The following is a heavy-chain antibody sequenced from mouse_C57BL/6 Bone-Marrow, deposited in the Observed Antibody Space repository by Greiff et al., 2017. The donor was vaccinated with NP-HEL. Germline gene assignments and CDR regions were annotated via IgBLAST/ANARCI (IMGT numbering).Heavy chain of an antibody. V-gene: IGHV5-4*01. CDR1: GFTFSSYA. J-gene: IGHJ3*01. D-gene: IGHD2-4*01. CDR3: AREPYDYDGAY. CDR2: ISDGGSYT. Sequence: EVQLVESGGGLVKPGGSLKLSCAASGFTFSSYAMSWVRQTPEKRLEWVATISDGGSYTYYPDNVKGRFTISRDNAKNNLYLQMSHLKSEDTAMYYCAREPYDYDGAYWGQGTLVTVSA.